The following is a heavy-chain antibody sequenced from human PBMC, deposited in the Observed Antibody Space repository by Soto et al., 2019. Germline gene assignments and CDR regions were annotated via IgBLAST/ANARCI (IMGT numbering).Heavy chain of an antibody. CDR1: GGSISSYY. V-gene: IGHV4-59*01. Sequence: ASETLSLTCTVSGGSISSYYWSWIRQPPGKGLEWIGYMYNTGSTIYNPSLKSRVTISVDTSKNQFSLKLNSVTAADTAVYCCARDLWGYCGADCYPLDVWGQGTTVTVSS. CDR2: MYNTGST. J-gene: IGHJ6*02. CDR3: ARDLWGYCGADCYPLDV. D-gene: IGHD2-21*02.